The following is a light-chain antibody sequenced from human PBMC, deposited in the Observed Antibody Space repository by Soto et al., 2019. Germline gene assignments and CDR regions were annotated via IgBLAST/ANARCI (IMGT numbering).Light chain of an antibody. J-gene: IGKJ1*01. Sequence: EIVLTQSPGTLSLSPGEGATLSCRASQSVTSSYVAWFQQKPGQSPRLLIYGASSRATGIPDRFSGSGSGTDFTLSISRLEPEDFAVYYCQQYGSSPPWTFGQGTKVEIK. CDR2: GAS. V-gene: IGKV3-20*01. CDR3: QQYGSSPPWT. CDR1: QSVTSSY.